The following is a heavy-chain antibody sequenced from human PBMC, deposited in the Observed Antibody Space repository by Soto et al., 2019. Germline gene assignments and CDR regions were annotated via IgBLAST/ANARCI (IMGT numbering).Heavy chain of an antibody. CDR1: GGSISSSSYY. J-gene: IGHJ4*02. V-gene: IGHV4-39*01. CDR2: IYYSGST. CDR3: AGELYYYGSGSYSRYFDY. D-gene: IGHD3-10*01. Sequence: PSETLSLTCTVSGGSISSSSYYWGWIRQPPGKGLEWIGSIYYSGSTYYNPSLKSRVTISVDTSKNQFSLKLSSVTAADTAVYYCAGELYYYGSGSYSRYFDYWGQGTLVTVSS.